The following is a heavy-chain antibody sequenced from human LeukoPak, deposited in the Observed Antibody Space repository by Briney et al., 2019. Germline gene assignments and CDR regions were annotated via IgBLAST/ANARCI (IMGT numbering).Heavy chain of an antibody. D-gene: IGHD2-15*01. V-gene: IGHV3-73*01. CDR2: IRSKANSYAT. CDR1: GFTFSGSA. Sequence: PGGSLRLSCAASGFTFSGSAMHWVRQASGKGLEWVGRIRSKANSYATAYAASVKGRFTISRDDSKNTAYLQMNSLKTEDTAVYYCRMLLRNGLNYYYYYMDVWGKGTTVTVSS. CDR3: RMLLRNGLNYYYYYMDV. J-gene: IGHJ6*03.